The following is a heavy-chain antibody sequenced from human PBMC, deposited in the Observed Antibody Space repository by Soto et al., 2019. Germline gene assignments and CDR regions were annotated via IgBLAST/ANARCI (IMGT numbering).Heavy chain of an antibody. Sequence: QVQLVQSGAEVKKPGSSVKVSCKASGGTFSSYTISWVRQAPGQGLEWMGRIIPILGIANYAQKFQGRVTITEDKSTSTAYMELSSLRSEDTAVYYCARGGGYYGSGSYYNEDYYYMDVWGKGTTVTVSS. CDR1: GGTFSSYT. CDR2: IIPILGIA. CDR3: ARGGGYYGSGSYYNEDYYYMDV. D-gene: IGHD3-10*01. V-gene: IGHV1-69*02. J-gene: IGHJ6*03.